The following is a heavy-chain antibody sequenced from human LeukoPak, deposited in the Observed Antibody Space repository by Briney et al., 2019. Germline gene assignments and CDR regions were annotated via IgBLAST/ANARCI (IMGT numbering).Heavy chain of an antibody. V-gene: IGHV1-18*01. Sequence: GASVKVSCKASGYTFTSYGISWVRQAPGQGLEWMGWISAYNGNTNYAQKLQARVTMTTDTSTSTAYMELRSLRSDDTAVYYCARGGSAIHYYYYMDVWGKGTTVTVSS. CDR2: ISAYNGNT. J-gene: IGHJ6*03. D-gene: IGHD2-15*01. CDR1: GYTFTSYG. CDR3: ARGGSAIHYYYYMDV.